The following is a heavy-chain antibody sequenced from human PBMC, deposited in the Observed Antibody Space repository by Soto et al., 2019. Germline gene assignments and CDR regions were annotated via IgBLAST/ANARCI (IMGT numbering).Heavy chain of an antibody. CDR1: GFTFSDYY. J-gene: IGHJ4*02. CDR3: ARADHYDTSGYWK. CDR2: ITSSSSYT. D-gene: IGHD3-22*01. Sequence: TGGSLRLSCAASGFTFSDYYMSWIRQAPGKGLEWVSYITSSSSYTIYADSVRGRFTISRDNAKNSLFLQMNSLRAEDTAVYYCARADHYDTSGYWKWGQGTLVTVSS. V-gene: IGHV3-11*05.